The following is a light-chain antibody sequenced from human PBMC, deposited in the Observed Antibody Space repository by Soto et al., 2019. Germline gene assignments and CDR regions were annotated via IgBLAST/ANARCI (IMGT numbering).Light chain of an antibody. CDR1: QSISSW. J-gene: IGKJ2*01. CDR3: QQYNSYSYT. CDR2: NAS. V-gene: IGKV1-5*03. Sequence: DIQMTQSPSTLSASVGDRVTITCRASQSISSWLAWYQQKPGKAPKLLIYNASSLESGVQSRFSGSGSGTEFTLTISRLQPDDFATYYCQQYNSYSYTFGQGTKLEIK.